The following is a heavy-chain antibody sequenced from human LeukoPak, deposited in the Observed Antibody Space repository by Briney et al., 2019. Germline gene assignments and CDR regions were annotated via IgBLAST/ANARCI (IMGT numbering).Heavy chain of an antibody. CDR3: AKARAGDITAAFNY. V-gene: IGHV3-23*01. Sequence: GGSLRLSCAASGFTFNSYAMSWVRQAPGKGREWVSGISSGGNTYYADSVKGRFTISRDNSENTLNLQMNSLRAEDTAIYYCAKARAGDITAAFNYWGQGTLVTVSS. D-gene: IGHD6-13*01. CDR2: ISSGGNT. CDR1: GFTFNSYA. J-gene: IGHJ4*02.